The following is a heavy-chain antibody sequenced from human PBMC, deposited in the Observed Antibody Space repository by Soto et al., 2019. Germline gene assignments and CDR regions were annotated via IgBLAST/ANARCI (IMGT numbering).Heavy chain of an antibody. J-gene: IGHJ5*02. D-gene: IGHD4-17*01. Sequence: PSETLSLTCAVSGVSIRSGNWWTWVRQSPQRGLEYIGEIFHDGTANYYPSFERRVAISVDTSKNQFSLKLTSVTAEDTAVYYCTRHGSGDYFLFDPWGQGTLVTVSS. CDR3: TRHGSGDYFLFDP. V-gene: IGHV4-4*02. CDR2: IFHDGTA. CDR1: GVSIRSGNW.